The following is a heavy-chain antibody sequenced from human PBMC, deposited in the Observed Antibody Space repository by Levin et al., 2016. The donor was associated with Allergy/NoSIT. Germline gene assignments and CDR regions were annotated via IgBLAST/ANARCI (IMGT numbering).Heavy chain of an antibody. CDR2: IIPILGIA. J-gene: IGHJ4*02. D-gene: IGHD6-19*01. CDR3: ARSPRAGIAVAGTDDY. Sequence: WVRQAPGQGLEWMGRIIPILGIANYAQKFQGRVTITADKSTSTAYMELSSLRSEDTAVYYCARSPRAGIAVAGTDDYWGQGTLVTVSS. V-gene: IGHV1-69*02.